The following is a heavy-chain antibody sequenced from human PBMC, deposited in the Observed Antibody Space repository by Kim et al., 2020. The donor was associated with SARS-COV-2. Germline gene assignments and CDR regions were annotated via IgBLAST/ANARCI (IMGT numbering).Heavy chain of an antibody. CDR1: GFTFSSYS. J-gene: IGHJ6*02. V-gene: IGHV3-21*01. Sequence: GGSLRLSCAASGFTFSSYSMNWVRQAPGKGLEWVSSISSSSSYIYYADSVKGRFTISRDNAKNSLYLQMNSLRAEDTAVYYCARDATLDYYGSGSYFGGMDVWGQGTTVTVSS. D-gene: IGHD3-10*01. CDR2: ISSSSSYI. CDR3: ARDATLDYYGSGSYFGGMDV.